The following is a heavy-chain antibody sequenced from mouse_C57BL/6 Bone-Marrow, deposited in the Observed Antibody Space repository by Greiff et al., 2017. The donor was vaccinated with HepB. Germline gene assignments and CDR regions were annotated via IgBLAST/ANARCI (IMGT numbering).Heavy chain of an antibody. Sequence: DVQLQESGPVLVKPGASVKMSCKASGYTFTDYYMNWVKQSHGKSLEWIGVINPYNGGTSYNQKFKGKATLTVDKSSSTAYMELNSLTSEDSAVYYCASIYYGHTFDVWGTGTTVTVSS. CDR3: ASIYYGHTFDV. J-gene: IGHJ1*03. CDR1: GYTFTDYY. CDR2: INPYNGGT. D-gene: IGHD2-1*01. V-gene: IGHV1-19*01.